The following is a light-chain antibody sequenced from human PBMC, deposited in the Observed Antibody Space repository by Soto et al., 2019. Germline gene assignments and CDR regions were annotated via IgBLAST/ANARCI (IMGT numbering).Light chain of an antibody. CDR2: EGN. V-gene: IGLV2-23*01. Sequence: QSALTQPASVSGSPGQSITISCTGTSSDVGSYNLVSWYHQHPGKAPKLIIYEGNKRPSGVSNRVSGSKSANTSSLTISGLQTEDEADYYCCSYAGTNTFVFGTGTKLTVL. J-gene: IGLJ1*01. CDR1: SSDVGSYNL. CDR3: CSYAGTNTFV.